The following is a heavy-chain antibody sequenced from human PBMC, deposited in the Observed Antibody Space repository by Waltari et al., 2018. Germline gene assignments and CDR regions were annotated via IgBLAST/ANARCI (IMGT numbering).Heavy chain of an antibody. Sequence: QLQLQESGPRLVKPSETLSLTCSVSGDSITSSNYYWAWIRQPPGKGLEWIGSVSYTGRTYYNAPLKSRVTISVDTSKNYFSLSLTSVTATDTAIYFCARTSMVRTIRSRGWFDPWGQGTLVTVSS. J-gene: IGHJ5*02. CDR3: ARTSMVRTIRSRGWFDP. D-gene: IGHD3-10*01. CDR1: GDSITSSNYY. V-gene: IGHV4-39*02. CDR2: VSYTGRT.